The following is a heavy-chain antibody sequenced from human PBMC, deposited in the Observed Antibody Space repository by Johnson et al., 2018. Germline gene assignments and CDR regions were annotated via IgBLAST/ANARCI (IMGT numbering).Heavy chain of an antibody. CDR1: GFTFGDYA. D-gene: IGHD6-19*01. J-gene: IGHJ1*01. CDR3: TRPGYSSGWYLAEYFQH. Sequence: VQLVQSGGGVVQPGRSLRLSCAASGFTFGDYAMSWFRQAPGKGLEWVGFIRSKAYGGTTEYAASVKGRFTISRDDSKSIAYLQMNSLKTEDTAVYYCTRPGYSSGWYLAEYFQHWGQGTLVTVSS. V-gene: IGHV3-49*03. CDR2: IRSKAYGGTT.